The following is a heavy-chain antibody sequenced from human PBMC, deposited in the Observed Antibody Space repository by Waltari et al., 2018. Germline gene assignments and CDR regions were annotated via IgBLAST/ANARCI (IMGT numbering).Heavy chain of an antibody. CDR2: ISGSSRTV. V-gene: IGHV3-48*04. J-gene: IGHJ5*02. Sequence: DVQLVESGGGLVQPGGSLRLSCVVSGFTFSDYSMNWVRQAPGKGLEWVSHISGSSRTVYYADSVKGRFTISRDNAKNSLYLELDSLRVEDTAVYYCARGRRNDFWTGYGWFDPWGQGTLVTVSS. D-gene: IGHD3-3*01. CDR3: ARGRRNDFWTGYGWFDP. CDR1: GFTFSDYS.